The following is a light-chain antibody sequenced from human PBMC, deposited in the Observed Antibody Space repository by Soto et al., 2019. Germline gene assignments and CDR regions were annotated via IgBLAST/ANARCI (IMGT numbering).Light chain of an antibody. CDR1: QSISSW. V-gene: IGKV1-5*03. Sequence: DIQMTQSPSTLSASVGDRVTITCRASQSISSWLAWYQQKPGKAPKLLIYKASTLKSGVPSRFSGSGSGTEFTLTISSLQPDDFATYYCQHYYSYSEAFGQGTKVDIK. CDR3: QHYYSYSEA. CDR2: KAS. J-gene: IGKJ1*01.